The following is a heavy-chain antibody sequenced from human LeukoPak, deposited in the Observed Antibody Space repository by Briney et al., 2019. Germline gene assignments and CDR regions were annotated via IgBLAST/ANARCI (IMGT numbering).Heavy chain of an antibody. CDR3: ARAYSPYYFDY. CDR2: IMSDGSGT. V-gene: IGHV3-74*01. CDR1: GFTFSSYW. J-gene: IGHJ4*02. D-gene: IGHD2-15*01. Sequence: PGGSLRLSCAASGFTFSSYWMHWVRQAPGKGLVWVSHIMSDGSGTSYADSVKGRFTISRDNAKNTLYLQMNSLRAEDTAVYYCARAYSPYYFDYWGQGTLVTVSS.